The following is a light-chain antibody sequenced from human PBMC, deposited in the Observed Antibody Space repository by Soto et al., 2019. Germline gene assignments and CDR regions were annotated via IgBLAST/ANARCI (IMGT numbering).Light chain of an antibody. CDR1: QSVSSY. V-gene: IGKV3-11*01. CDR3: QQRRNWPST. Sequence: DIVLTQSPATLSLSPGERAALSCRARQSVSSYLAWYQQKPGQAPRLLIYDASKRAPGIPVRFSGSGSGTDFTLTISSLEPEDFAVYYCQQRRNWPSTFGGGTKVEVK. J-gene: IGKJ4*01. CDR2: DAS.